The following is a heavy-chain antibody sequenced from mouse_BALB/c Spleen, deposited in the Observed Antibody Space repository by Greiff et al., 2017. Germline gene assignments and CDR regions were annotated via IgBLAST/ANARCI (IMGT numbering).Heavy chain of an antibody. CDR2: IYPGDGDT. CDR3: AREENYYGSRDY. Sequence: QVQLKESGPELVKPGASVKISCKASGYAFSSSWMNWVKQRPGQGLEWIGRIYPGDGDTNYNGKFKGKATLTADKSSSTAYMQLSSLTSVDSAVYFCAREENYYGSRDYWGQGTTVTVAS. V-gene: IGHV1-82*01. D-gene: IGHD1-1*01. J-gene: IGHJ2*01. CDR1: GYAFSSSW.